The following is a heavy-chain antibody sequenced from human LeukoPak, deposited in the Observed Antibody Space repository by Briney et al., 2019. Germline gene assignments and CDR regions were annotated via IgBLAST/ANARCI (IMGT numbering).Heavy chain of an antibody. D-gene: IGHD6-6*01. CDR1: GFPLSSHA. Sequence: GGSLRLSCAASGFPLSSHAMSWVRQAPGKGLEWVSATSSSDAGTYYADSVRGRFTISRDNSKNTLYLQMNSLRAEDTAVYYCASLFLCYGCSSSSDSFDIWGQGTMVTVSS. CDR2: TSSSDAGT. CDR3: ASLFLCYGCSSSSDSFDI. V-gene: IGHV3-23*01. J-gene: IGHJ3*02.